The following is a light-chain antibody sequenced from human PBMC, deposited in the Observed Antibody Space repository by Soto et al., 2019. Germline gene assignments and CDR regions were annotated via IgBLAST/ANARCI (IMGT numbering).Light chain of an antibody. CDR2: GAS. V-gene: IGKV3-20*01. J-gene: IGKJ1*01. Sequence: PGERATLSCRASQSVTYDQLAWYRQTPGQAPGLLIYGASSRAAGIPDRFSGSGSGTDFTLTISRLEPEDFVVYHCQQYGDLPPTFGQGTKVDIK. CDR3: QQYGDLPPT. CDR1: QSVTYDQ.